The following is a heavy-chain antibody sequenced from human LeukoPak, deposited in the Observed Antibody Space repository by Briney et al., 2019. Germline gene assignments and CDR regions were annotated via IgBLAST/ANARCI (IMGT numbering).Heavy chain of an antibody. Sequence: GGSLRLSCAASGFTFSSYAMSWVRQAPGNGLEWVSAISGSGGSTYYADSVKGRFTISRDNSKNTLYLQMNSLRAEDTAVYYCAKDKVRGVIISSYAFDIWGQGTMVTVSS. V-gene: IGHV3-23*01. D-gene: IGHD3-10*01. CDR3: AKDKVRGVIISSYAFDI. CDR2: ISGSGGST. CDR1: GFTFSSYA. J-gene: IGHJ3*02.